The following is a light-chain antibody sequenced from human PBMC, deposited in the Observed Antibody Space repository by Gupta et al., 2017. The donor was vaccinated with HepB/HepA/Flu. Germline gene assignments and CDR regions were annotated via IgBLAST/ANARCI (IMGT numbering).Light chain of an antibody. V-gene: IGLV2-18*02. CDR1: SSDIGTYNR. Sequence: SALTQPPSVSGSPGQSVTIPCTGTSSDIGTYNRVSWYQQPPATAPKLMIYEVTHRPAGVPGRFSGSKSGNTASLTISVRQEEDEADYYCNSDTMSRTVIFGGGTRLTVL. CDR2: EVT. J-gene: IGLJ2*01. CDR3: NSDTMSRTVI.